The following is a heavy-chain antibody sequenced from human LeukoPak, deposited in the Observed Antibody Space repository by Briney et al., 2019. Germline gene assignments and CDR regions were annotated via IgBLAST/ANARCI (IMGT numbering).Heavy chain of an antibody. J-gene: IGHJ4*02. CDR3: ARHSRRFSDSWPFDY. CDR1: GGSFSGYY. D-gene: IGHD6-13*01. V-gene: IGHV4-34*01. Sequence: KPSETLSLTCAVYGGSFSGYYWTWIRQPPGKGPEWIGDINHTGRSNSNPSLKSRVTISVDTSKNQFSLRLRSVTAADTAVYYCARHSRRFSDSWPFDYWGQGTLVTVSS. CDR2: INHTGRS.